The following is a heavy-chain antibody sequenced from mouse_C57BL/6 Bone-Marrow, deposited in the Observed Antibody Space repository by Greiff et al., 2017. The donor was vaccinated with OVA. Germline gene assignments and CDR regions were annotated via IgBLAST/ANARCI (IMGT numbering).Heavy chain of an antibody. Sequence: QVQLKQSGAELARPGASVKLSCKASGYTFTSYGISWVKQRTGQGLEWIGEIYPRSGNTYYNEKFKGKATLTADKSSSTAYMEIRSLTSEDSAVYFCARYEGWFAYWGQGTLVTVSA. CDR3: ARYEGWFAY. D-gene: IGHD2-3*01. CDR1: GYTFTSYG. V-gene: IGHV1-81*01. CDR2: IYPRSGNT. J-gene: IGHJ3*01.